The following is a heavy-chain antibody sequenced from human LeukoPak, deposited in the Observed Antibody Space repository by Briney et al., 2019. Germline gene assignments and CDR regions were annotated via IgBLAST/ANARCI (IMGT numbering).Heavy chain of an antibody. CDR3: ASDREGSSWYSWGQYNWFDP. D-gene: IGHD6-13*01. Sequence: ASVKVSCKASGYTFTGYYMHWVRQAPGQGLEWMGWINPNSGGTNYAQKFQGRVTMTRDTSISTAYMELSRLRSDATAVYYCASDREGSSWYSWGQYNWFDPWGQGTLVTVSS. CDR2: INPNSGGT. J-gene: IGHJ5*02. CDR1: GYTFTGYY. V-gene: IGHV1-2*02.